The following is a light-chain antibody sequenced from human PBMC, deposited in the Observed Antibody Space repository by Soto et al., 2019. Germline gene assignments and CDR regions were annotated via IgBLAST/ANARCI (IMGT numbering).Light chain of an antibody. CDR2: GTS. CDR1: QAINTY. Sequence: DIQMTQSPSFLSASVGDRVTISCRASQAINTYLNWYQQKPGKAPKLLIYGTSDLQNGVPSRFSGGGSWTAFTHTISSLQPEDFATYYCQQSYSTLLITFGQGTRLEV. J-gene: IGKJ5*01. V-gene: IGKV1-39*01. CDR3: QQSYSTLLIT.